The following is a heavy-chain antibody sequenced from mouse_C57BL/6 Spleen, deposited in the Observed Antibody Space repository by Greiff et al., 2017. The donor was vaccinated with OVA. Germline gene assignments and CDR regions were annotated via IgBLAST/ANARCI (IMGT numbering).Heavy chain of an antibody. CDR3: ASGRIGLRRGFHY. J-gene: IGHJ2*01. V-gene: IGHV1-69*01. Sequence: QVQLQQPGAELVMPGASVKLSCKASGYTFTSYWMHWVKQRPGQGLEWIGEIDPSDSYTNYNQKFKGKSTLTVDKSSSTAYMQLSSLTSEDSAVYYCASGRIGLRRGFHYWGQGTTLPVSS. CDR2: IDPSDSYT. D-gene: IGHD2-2*01. CDR1: GYTFTSYW.